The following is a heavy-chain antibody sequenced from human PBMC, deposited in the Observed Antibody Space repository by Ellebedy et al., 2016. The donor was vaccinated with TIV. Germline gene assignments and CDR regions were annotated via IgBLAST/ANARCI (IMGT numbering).Heavy chain of an antibody. Sequence: SETLSLXXTVSGGSISSSSYYWGWIRQPPGKGLEWIGSIYYSGSTYYNPSLKSRVTISVDTSKNQFSLKLSSVTAADTAVYYCARQPIHYCSSTSCYFQYFQHWGQGTLVTVSS. V-gene: IGHV4-39*01. J-gene: IGHJ1*01. D-gene: IGHD2-2*01. CDR2: IYYSGST. CDR1: GGSISSSSYY. CDR3: ARQPIHYCSSTSCYFQYFQH.